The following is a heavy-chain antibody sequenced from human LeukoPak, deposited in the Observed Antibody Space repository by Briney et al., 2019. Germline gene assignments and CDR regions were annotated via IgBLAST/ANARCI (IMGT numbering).Heavy chain of an antibody. V-gene: IGHV4-30-2*01. CDR3: ARHDRIIASPLV. J-gene: IGHJ4*02. D-gene: IGHD2/OR15-2a*01. CDR2: IYHSGST. Sequence: PSETLSLTCAVSGGSICSGGYSWSWIRQPPGKGLEWIGYIYHSGSTYYNPSLKSRVTISVDRSKNQFSLNLSSVTAADTAVYYCARHDRIIASPLVWGQGILVTVPS. CDR1: GGSICSGGYS.